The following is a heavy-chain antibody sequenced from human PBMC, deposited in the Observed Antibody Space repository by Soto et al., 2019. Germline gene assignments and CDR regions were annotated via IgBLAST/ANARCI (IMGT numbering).Heavy chain of an antibody. Sequence: GGSLRLSCAASGFTFSSYAMSWVRQAPGKGLEWVSAISGSGGSTYYADSVKGRFTISRANSKNTLYLQMNSLRAEDTAVYYCAKGVAGTPYYYMDVWGKGTTVTVSS. CDR3: AKGVAGTPYYYMDV. CDR2: ISGSGGST. V-gene: IGHV3-23*01. CDR1: GFTFSSYA. D-gene: IGHD6-19*01. J-gene: IGHJ6*03.